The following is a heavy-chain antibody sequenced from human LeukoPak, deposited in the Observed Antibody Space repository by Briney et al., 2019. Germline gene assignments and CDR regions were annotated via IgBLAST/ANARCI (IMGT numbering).Heavy chain of an antibody. J-gene: IGHJ4*02. Sequence: GGSLRLSCAASGFTFSSYGMHWVRQAPGKGLEWVAVISYDGSNKYYADSVKGRFTISRDNSKNTLYLQMNCLRAEDTAVYYCANSFGYYYGSGSYYWGQGTLVTVSS. CDR2: ISYDGSNK. V-gene: IGHV3-30*18. D-gene: IGHD3-10*01. CDR1: GFTFSSYG. CDR3: ANSFGYYYGSGSYY.